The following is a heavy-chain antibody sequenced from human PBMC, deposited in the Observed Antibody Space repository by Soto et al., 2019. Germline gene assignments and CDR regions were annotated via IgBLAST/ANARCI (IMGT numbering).Heavy chain of an antibody. CDR2: IIPIFGTA. Sequence: QVQLVQSGAEVKKPGSSVKVSCKASGGTFSSYAISWVRQAPGQGLEWMGGIIPIFGTADYAQKFQGRVTITADAPTSTGNMGLSSLRSEATAVYYCASHYDSSGYYYRGLDYWGQGTLVTVSS. J-gene: IGHJ4*02. CDR1: GGTFSSYA. D-gene: IGHD3-22*01. V-gene: IGHV1-69*12. CDR3: ASHYDSSGYYYRGLDY.